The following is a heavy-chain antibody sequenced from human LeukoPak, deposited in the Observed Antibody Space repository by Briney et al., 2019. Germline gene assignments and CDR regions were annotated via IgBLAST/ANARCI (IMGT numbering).Heavy chain of an antibody. D-gene: IGHD2-2*01. CDR3: TRERSTPGINWFDP. CDR1: GESSSAYS. Sequence: PSETPSLTCAVYGESSSAYSWNWIRQSPGKGLEWIGEINHSGSTNYNPSLKSRVTISVDTSKNQTSKRQFSLKLNSVTAADTAVYYCTRERSTPGINWFDPWGQGTLVTVSS. J-gene: IGHJ5*02. CDR2: INHSGST. V-gene: IGHV4-34*01.